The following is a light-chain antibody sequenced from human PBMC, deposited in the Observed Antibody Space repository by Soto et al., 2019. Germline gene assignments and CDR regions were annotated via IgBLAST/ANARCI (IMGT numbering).Light chain of an antibody. J-gene: IGKJ2*01. CDR2: KAS. V-gene: IGKV1-5*03. CDR1: QSISTW. Sequence: DIQMTQSPSTLSASVGDRVTITCRASQSISTWLAWYQQKPGKAPKLLIYKASSLRNGVPSRFSGSGSGTELPLTIYSLQPDDFASYYCQQYNGYPHTFGQGTKLEIK. CDR3: QQYNGYPHT.